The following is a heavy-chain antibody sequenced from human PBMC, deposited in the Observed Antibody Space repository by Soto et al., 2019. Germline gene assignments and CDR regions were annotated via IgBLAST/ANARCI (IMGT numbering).Heavy chain of an antibody. D-gene: IGHD3-22*01. CDR1: GRTFSSYA. CDR2: IIPIFGTA. V-gene: IGHV1-69*13. J-gene: IGHJ6*02. Sequence: SVKVSCKASGRTFSSYAISWVRQAPGQGLEWMGGIIPIFGTANYAQKFQGRVTITADESTSTAYMELSSLRSEDTAVYYCAREYYYDSSGYYGMDVWGQGTTVTVSS. CDR3: AREYYYDSSGYYGMDV.